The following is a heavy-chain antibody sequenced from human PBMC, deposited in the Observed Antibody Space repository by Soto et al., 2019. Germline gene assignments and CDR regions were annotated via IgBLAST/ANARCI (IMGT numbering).Heavy chain of an antibody. CDR1: GFTFSDYA. J-gene: IGHJ4*02. V-gene: IGHV3-30*18. Sequence: VQLVESGGGVVQPGRSLRLSCAASGFTFSDYAMHWVRQAPGKGLEWVAVVSYDGRNTLYGDSVKGRFTISRDSSKKTVSPENTSVRSEGTAVSSYEKGVRQWLDTSDFTHWGQGALVTVSS. D-gene: IGHD6-19*01. CDR2: VSYDGRNT. CDR3: EKGVRQWLDTSDFTH.